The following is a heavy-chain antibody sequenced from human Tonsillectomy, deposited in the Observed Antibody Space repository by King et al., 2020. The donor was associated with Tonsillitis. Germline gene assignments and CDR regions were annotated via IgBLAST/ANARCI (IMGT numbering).Heavy chain of an antibody. CDR3: ARAAQNYYDSSGSLYS. CDR2: IYYSGST. Sequence: QLQESGPGLVKPSETLSLTCTVSGGSISSYYWSWIRQPPGRGLEWIGYIYYSGSTNYNPSLKSRVTISVDTSKNQFCLKLSSVTAADTAVYYCARAAQNYYDSSGSLYSWGQGTLVTVSS. V-gene: IGHV4-59*12. D-gene: IGHD3-22*01. J-gene: IGHJ4*02. CDR1: GGSISSYY.